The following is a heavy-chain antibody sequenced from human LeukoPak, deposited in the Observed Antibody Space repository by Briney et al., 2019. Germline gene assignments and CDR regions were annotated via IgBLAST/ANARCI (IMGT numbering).Heavy chain of an antibody. Sequence: GRSLRLSCAASGFTFDDYAMHWVRQAPGKGLEWVSGISWNSGSIGYADSVKGRFAISRDNAKNSRYLQMNSLRAEDTALYYCAKAAQYYYGSGSLVDYWGQGTLVTVSS. V-gene: IGHV3-9*01. CDR1: GFTFDDYA. D-gene: IGHD3-10*01. J-gene: IGHJ4*02. CDR2: ISWNSGSI. CDR3: AKAAQYYYGSGSLVDY.